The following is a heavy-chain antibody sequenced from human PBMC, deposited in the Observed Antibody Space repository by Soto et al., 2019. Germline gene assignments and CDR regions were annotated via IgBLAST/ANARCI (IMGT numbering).Heavy chain of an antibody. CDR2: IYYSGTT. J-gene: IGHJ4*02. CDR1: GDSIGSFY. Sequence: QIQLKESGPGLVKPSETLSLTCTVSGDSIGSFYWSWVRQPPGKGLEWIGYIYYSGTTNYNPSLKSRVTKSIDTSKNQFSLRLTSVTAADTAVYYCARDRGYYDDTGPTYDYWGQGTQVTVSS. V-gene: IGHV4-59*01. D-gene: IGHD3-16*01. CDR3: ARDRGYYDDTGPTYDY.